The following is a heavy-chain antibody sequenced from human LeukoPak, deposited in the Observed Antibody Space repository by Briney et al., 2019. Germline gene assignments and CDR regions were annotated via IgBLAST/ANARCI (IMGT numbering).Heavy chain of an antibody. CDR1: GDSVSSNSAA. CDR2: TYYRSKWYN. D-gene: IGHD5-24*01. Sequence: SQTLSLTCGISGDSVSSNSAAWNWIRQSPSRGLEWLGRTYYRSKWYNDYAVSVKSRITINPDTSKNQFSLQLNSVTPEDTAVYYCARGMIMDGYNRLFDYWGQGTLVTVSS. CDR3: ARGMIMDGYNRLFDY. V-gene: IGHV6-1*01. J-gene: IGHJ4*02.